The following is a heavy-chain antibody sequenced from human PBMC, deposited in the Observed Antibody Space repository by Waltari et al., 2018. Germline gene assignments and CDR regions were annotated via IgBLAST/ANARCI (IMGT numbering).Heavy chain of an antibody. Sequence: EVQLVESGGGLVQPGRSLRLSCTASGFTFGDYAMSWFRQAPGEGLEWVGFMKSKTYGGTAEYAASVKGRFTFSRDDSKSIAYLQLNSLKTEDTAVYYCTRDRWYSSSWYRDYWGQGTLVTVSS. CDR1: GFTFGDYA. V-gene: IGHV3-49*03. D-gene: IGHD6-13*01. CDR3: TRDRWYSSSWYRDY. CDR2: MKSKTYGGTA. J-gene: IGHJ4*02.